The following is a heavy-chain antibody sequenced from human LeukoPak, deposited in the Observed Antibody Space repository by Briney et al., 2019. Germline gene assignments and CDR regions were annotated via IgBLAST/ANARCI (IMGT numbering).Heavy chain of an antibody. J-gene: IGHJ1*01. Sequence: PSETLSLTCTVSGGSISSSSYYWGWIRQPPGKGLEWIGSIYYSGSTNYNPSLKSRVTISVDTSKNQFSLKLSSVTAADTAVYYCARADGSSWYGAEYFQHWGQGTLVTVSS. CDR1: GGSISSSSYY. V-gene: IGHV4-39*07. CDR3: ARADGSSWYGAEYFQH. D-gene: IGHD6-13*01. CDR2: IYYSGST.